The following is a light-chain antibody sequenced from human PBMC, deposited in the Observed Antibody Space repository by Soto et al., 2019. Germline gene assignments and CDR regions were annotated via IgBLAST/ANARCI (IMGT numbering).Light chain of an antibody. J-gene: IGKJ4*01. CDR2: DAS. V-gene: IGKV3-11*01. CDR3: HQRSTCPLT. Sequence: EVVLTQSPATLSLSPGERATLSCRASQSVSSYLAWYQQKPGQAPRLLISDASNRATGIPARFSGSGSGTDFTLTINSLEPEDFAVYYCHQRSTCPLTFXGGTKVDIK. CDR1: QSVSSY.